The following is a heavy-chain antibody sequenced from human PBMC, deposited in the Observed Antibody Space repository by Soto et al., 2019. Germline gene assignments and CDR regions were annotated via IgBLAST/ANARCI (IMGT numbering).Heavy chain of an antibody. CDR3: ARLFCSSSTCDSWFDP. D-gene: IGHD2-2*01. CDR1: GYTFTTFW. CDR2: IDPRDSYT. V-gene: IGHV5-10-1*01. Sequence: PGESLKISCXGFGYTFTTFWISWVRQMPGRGLEWMGRIDPRDSYTNYSPSFQGHVTISADKSISTAYLQWGSLKASDTAMYYCARLFCSSSTCDSWFDPWGQGTLVTVSS. J-gene: IGHJ5*02.